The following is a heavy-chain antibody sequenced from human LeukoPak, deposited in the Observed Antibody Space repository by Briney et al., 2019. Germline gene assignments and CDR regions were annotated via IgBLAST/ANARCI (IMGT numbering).Heavy chain of an antibody. J-gene: IGHJ6*02. CDR3: ARGHYGMDV. CDR2: IKRDGSEN. Sequence: GGSLRLSCAASEFILSNRWMTWVRQAPGKGLEWVASIKRDGSENYYVDSVKGRFTVSRDNARSSLYLQMNSLRAEDRAVYYCARGHYGMDVWGQGTTVTVSS. CDR1: EFILSNRW. V-gene: IGHV3-7*01.